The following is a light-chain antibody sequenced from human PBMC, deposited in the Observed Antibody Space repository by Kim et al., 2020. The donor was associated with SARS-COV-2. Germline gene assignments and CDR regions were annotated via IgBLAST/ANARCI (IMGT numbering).Light chain of an antibody. V-gene: IGLV3-21*04. CDR3: QVWDRSSDHRGV. CDR1: SIGSKS. J-gene: IGLJ2*01. CDR2: YDS. Sequence: SYELTQPPSVSVAPGKTAGITCGGNSIGSKSVHWYQQKPGRAPVLVISYDSDRPSGIPERFSGSNSGNTATLTISRVEAGDEADYYCQVWDRSSDHRGVF.